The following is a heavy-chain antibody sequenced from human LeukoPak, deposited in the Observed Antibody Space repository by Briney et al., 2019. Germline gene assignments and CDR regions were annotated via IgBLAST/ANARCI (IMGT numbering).Heavy chain of an antibody. CDR2: ISYDGNIK. CDR1: GFSFTSYN. D-gene: IGHD3-10*01. CDR3: AKEGDYYGSGSYRDGFDI. J-gene: IGHJ3*02. V-gene: IGHV3-30*18. Sequence: SGTSLRLSCAASGFSFTSYNFHWVRQAPGKGLQWLGFISYDGNIKYEDSVKGRFTISRDSFKNTLYLQMDSLRPEDTAVYYCAKEGDYYGSGSYRDGFDIWGQGTRATVSS.